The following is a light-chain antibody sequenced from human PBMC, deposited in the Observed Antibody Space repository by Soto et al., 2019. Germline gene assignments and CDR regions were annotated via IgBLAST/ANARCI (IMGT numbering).Light chain of an antibody. CDR1: QSVSSH. CDR3: QQYGSSGT. CDR2: GAS. Sequence: VVLTQSPATLSLSPGERVSLSCRTSQSVSSHVAWYQQKPGQAPRLLIYGASNRATGIPDRFSGSGSGTDFTLTISRLEPEDFAVYYCQQYGSSGTFGQGTNVDI. J-gene: IGKJ1*01. V-gene: IGKV3-20*01.